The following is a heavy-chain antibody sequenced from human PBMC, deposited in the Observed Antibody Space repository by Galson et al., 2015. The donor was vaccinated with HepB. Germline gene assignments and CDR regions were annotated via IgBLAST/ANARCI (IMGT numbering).Heavy chain of an antibody. D-gene: IGHD6-13*01. CDR1: GFTFSSYG. CDR3: ARDLLHLAGTEYTYGMDV. J-gene: IGHJ6*02. Sequence: SLRLSCAASGFTFSSYGMHWVRQAPGKGLEWVAVIWYDGSNKYYADSVKGRFTISRDNSKNTLYLQMNSLRAEDTAVYYCARDLLHLAGTEYTYGMDVWGQGTTVTVSS. CDR2: IWYDGSNK. V-gene: IGHV3-33*08.